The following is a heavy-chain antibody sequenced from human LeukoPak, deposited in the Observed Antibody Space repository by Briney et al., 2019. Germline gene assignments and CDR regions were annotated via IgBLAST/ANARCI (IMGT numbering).Heavy chain of an antibody. CDR1: GFTFSTYG. CDR2: IWYDGSNK. D-gene: IGHD5-18*01. CDR3: ARGPSGYNAGKFDS. J-gene: IGHJ4*02. V-gene: IGHV3-33*01. Sequence: GGSLRLSCAASGFTFSTYGMHWVRQAPGKGLEWVAVIWYDGSNKYYADSVKGRFTISRDNSKNTLYLQMNSLRAEDTAVYYCARGPSGYNAGKFDSWGQGVLVTVSS.